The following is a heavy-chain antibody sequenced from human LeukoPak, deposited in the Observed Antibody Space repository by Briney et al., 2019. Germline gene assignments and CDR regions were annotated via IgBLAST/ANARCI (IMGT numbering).Heavy chain of an antibody. Sequence: SETLSLTCTVSGGSISSSSYYWGWIRQPPGKGLEWIGSIYYSGSTYHNPSLKSRVTISVDTSKNQFSLKLSSVTAADTAVYYCASSSGSRDRPFDYWGQGTLVTVSS. CDR2: IYYSGST. J-gene: IGHJ4*02. CDR3: ASSSGSRDRPFDY. D-gene: IGHD6-6*01. V-gene: IGHV4-39*07. CDR1: GGSISSSSYY.